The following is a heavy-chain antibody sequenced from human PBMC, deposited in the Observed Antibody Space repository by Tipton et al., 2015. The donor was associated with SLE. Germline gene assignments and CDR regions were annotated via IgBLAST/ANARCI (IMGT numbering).Heavy chain of an antibody. V-gene: IGHV4-34*01. CDR2: INHSGST. D-gene: IGHD6-13*01. CDR3: AREIRQQLPRRGGYYGMDV. CDR1: GGSFSGYY. J-gene: IGHJ6*02. Sequence: TLSLTCAVYGGSFSGYYWSWIRQPPGKGLEWIGEINHSGSTNYNPSLKSRVTISVDTSKNQFSLKLSSVTAADTAVYYCAREIRQQLPRRGGYYGMDVWGQGTTVTVSS.